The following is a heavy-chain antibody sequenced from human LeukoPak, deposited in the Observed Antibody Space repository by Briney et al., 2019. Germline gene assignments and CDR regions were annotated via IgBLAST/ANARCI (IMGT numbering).Heavy chain of an antibody. Sequence: PSETLSLTCTVSGYSISSGYYWGWIRQPPGKGLEWIGSIYHSGSTYYNPSLKSRVTISVDTSKNQFSLKLSCVTAADTAVYYCARDQYYDIWPGGDWGQGTLVRVSS. CDR2: IYHSGST. D-gene: IGHD3-22*01. CDR3: ARDQYYDIWPGGD. V-gene: IGHV4-38-2*02. CDR1: GYSISSGYY. J-gene: IGHJ4*02.